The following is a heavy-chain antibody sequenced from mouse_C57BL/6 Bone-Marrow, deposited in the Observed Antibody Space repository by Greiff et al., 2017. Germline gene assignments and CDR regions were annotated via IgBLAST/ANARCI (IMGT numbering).Heavy chain of an antibody. CDR3: ARAKSPMYYYGSSTLGY. CDR1: GYTFTSYN. J-gene: IGHJ2*01. V-gene: IGHV1-12*01. Sequence: VQLQQSGAELVRPGASVKMSCKASGYTFTSYNMHWVKQTPRQGLEWIGAIYPGNGDTSYNQKFKGKATLTVDKSSSTAYMQISSVTAEDSAVYFCARAKSPMYYYGSSTLGYWGQESTLTVSS. D-gene: IGHD1-1*01. CDR2: IYPGNGDT.